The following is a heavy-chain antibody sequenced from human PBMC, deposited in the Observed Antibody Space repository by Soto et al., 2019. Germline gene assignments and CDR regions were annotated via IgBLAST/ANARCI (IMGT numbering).Heavy chain of an antibody. D-gene: IGHD1-26*01. CDR2: ISGSGGST. J-gene: IGHJ4*02. Sequence: SLRLSCAASGFTFSSYAMSWVRQAQGKGLEWVSAISGSGGSTYYADSVKGRFTISRDNSKNTLYLQMNSLRAEDTAVYYCAKPPGVVGVTSVGYWGQGTLVTVSS. V-gene: IGHV3-23*01. CDR1: GFTFSSYA. CDR3: AKPPGVVGVTSVGY.